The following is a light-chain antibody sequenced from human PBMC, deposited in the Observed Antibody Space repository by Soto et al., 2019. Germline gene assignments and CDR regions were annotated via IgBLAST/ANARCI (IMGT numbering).Light chain of an antibody. V-gene: IGLV2-14*01. Sequence: QSALTQPASVSGSPGQSITISCTGTSSDVGGYNYVSWYQQHPGKAPKLIIYEVSHRPSGVSNRFSGSKSGNTASLTISGLQAEDEADYYCSSYTSSSTLCVFGTGTKLTVL. CDR2: EVS. J-gene: IGLJ1*01. CDR1: SSDVGGYNY. CDR3: SSYTSSSTLCV.